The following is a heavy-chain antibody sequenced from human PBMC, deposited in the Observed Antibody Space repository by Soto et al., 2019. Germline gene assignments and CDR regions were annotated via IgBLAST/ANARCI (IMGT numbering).Heavy chain of an antibody. V-gene: IGHV3-23*01. CDR1: GFTFSTYA. D-gene: IGHD3-10*01. CDR3: ALRKTGSFFDY. Sequence: EVQLLESGGGLVQPGGSLRLSCAASGFTFSTYAMSWVRQSPGKGLEWVSGIGASGAGTYYAEAVKGRFTISRDNSKNTLHLQMNSLRAEDTAVYYCALRKTGSFFDYWGQGPLVTVSS. J-gene: IGHJ4*02. CDR2: IGASGAGT.